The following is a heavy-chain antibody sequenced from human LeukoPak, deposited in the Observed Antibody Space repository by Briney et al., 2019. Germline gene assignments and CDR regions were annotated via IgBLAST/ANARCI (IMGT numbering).Heavy chain of an antibody. J-gene: IGHJ4*02. CDR3: AKDRWQGIAVDRPLDY. CDR2: ISASGNNK. CDR1: GFTFSSYA. D-gene: IGHD6-19*01. Sequence: QPGGSLRLSCAASGFTFSSYAMSWVRQAPGKGLEWVSGISASGNNKYYADSVKGRFTISRDNFKNTLYLQMNSLRAEDTAVYYCAKDRWQGIAVDRPLDYWGQGTLVTVSS. V-gene: IGHV3-23*01.